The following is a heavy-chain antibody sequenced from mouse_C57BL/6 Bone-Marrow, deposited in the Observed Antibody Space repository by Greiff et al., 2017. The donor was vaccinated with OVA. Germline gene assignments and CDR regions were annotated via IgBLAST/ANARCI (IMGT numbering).Heavy chain of an antibody. CDR1: GYTFTSYW. CDR2: IDPSDSYT. CDR3: AGTIYDGYYGGFAY. V-gene: IGHV1-69*01. Sequence: QVQLQQPGAELVMPGASVKLSCKASGYTFTSYWMHWVKQRPGQGLEWIGEIDPSDSYTNYNQKLKGKSTLTVDKSSSTAYMQLSSLTSEDSAVYYCAGTIYDGYYGGFAYWGQGTLVTVSA. J-gene: IGHJ3*01. D-gene: IGHD2-3*01.